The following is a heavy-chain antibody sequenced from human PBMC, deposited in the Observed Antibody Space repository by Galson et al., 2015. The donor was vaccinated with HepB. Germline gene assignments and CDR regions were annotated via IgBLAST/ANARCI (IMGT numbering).Heavy chain of an antibody. CDR1: GYSFTSYW. V-gene: IGHV5-51*03. J-gene: IGHJ2*01. D-gene: IGHD2-15*01. CDR2: IYPGDSDT. Sequence: QSGAEVKKPGESLKISCKGSGYSFTSYWIGWVRQMPGKGLECMGIIYPGDSDTRYSPSFQGQVTISADKSISTAYLQWSSLKASDTAMYYCAKGGASCSGGSCYGYWYFDLWGRGTLVSVSS. CDR3: AKGGASCSGGSCYGYWYFDL.